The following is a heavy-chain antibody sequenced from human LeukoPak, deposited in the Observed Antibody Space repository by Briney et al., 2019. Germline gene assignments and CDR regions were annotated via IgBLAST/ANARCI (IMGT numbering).Heavy chain of an antibody. Sequence: SETLSLTCTVSGGSISSSSYYWGWIRQPPGKGLEWIGEINHSGSTNYNPSLKSRVTISVDTSKNQFSLKLSSVTAADTAVYYCARGPTHYYDSSGYSFFFQHWGQGTLVTVSS. D-gene: IGHD3-22*01. CDR2: INHSGST. V-gene: IGHV4-39*07. CDR3: ARGPTHYYDSSGYSFFFQH. J-gene: IGHJ1*01. CDR1: GGSISSSSYY.